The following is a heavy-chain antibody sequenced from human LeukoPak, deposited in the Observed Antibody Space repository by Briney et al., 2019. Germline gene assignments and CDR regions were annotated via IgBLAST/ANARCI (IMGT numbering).Heavy chain of an antibody. Sequence: PSETLSLTCAVYGGSFSGYYWSWIRQPPGKGLEWIGEINHSGSTNYNPSLKSRVTISVDTSKNQFSLKLSSVTAADTAVYYCAREERDGYSRYYYCYYYMDVWGKGTTVTVSS. J-gene: IGHJ6*03. V-gene: IGHV4-34*01. D-gene: IGHD5-12*01. CDR3: AREERDGYSRYYYCYYYMDV. CDR2: INHSGST. CDR1: GGSFSGYY.